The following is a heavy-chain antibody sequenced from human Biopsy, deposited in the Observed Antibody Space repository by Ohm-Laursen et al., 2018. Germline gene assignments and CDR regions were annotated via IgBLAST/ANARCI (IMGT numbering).Heavy chain of an antibody. CDR2: IYYTGST. CDR1: SGSISSYY. J-gene: IGHJ5*02. CDR3: ARDSRGGHLNTTLITGKNLDA. D-gene: IGHD3-16*01. Sequence: ETLSLTCTVSSGSISSYYWSWIRQPPGKGLEWIGYIYYTGSTNYNPSVKSRVTISVDTSKNQFSLKLNSVTAADTAVYFCARDSRGGHLNTTLITGKNLDAWGQGTLVTVSS. V-gene: IGHV4-59*01.